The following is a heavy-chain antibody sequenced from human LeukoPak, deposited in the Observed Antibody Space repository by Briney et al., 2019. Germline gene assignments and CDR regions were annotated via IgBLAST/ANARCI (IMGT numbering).Heavy chain of an antibody. J-gene: IGHJ4*02. CDR1: GYTFTTYH. V-gene: IGHV1-18*01. D-gene: IGHD5-24*01. CDR3: ARNKDGLHY. Sequence: ASVKVSCKASGYTFTTYHIIWVRQAPGQGLEWMGGISPGNGKTTYSQNFQGRVTMTTDTSTSTAYMELRSLRSDDTAVYYCARNKDGLHYWGQGALVTVSS. CDR2: ISPGNGKT.